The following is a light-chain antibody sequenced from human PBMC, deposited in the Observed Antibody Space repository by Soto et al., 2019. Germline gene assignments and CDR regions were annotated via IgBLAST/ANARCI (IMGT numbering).Light chain of an antibody. J-gene: IGKJ1*01. V-gene: IGKV1-5*03. Sequence: DIQFTQSASFLSSSVGDRFTITGLAIQTISSWLAWYRQKPGKAPKLLIYKASTLKSGVPSRFSGSGSGTEFTLTISSLQTDDFATYYCQHYNSYSETFGQGTKVDIK. CDR1: QTISSW. CDR2: KAS. CDR3: QHYNSYSET.